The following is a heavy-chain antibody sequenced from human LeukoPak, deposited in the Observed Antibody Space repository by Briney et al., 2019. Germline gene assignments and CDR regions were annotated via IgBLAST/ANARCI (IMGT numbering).Heavy chain of an antibody. CDR1: GFTFSSYA. Sequence: GGSLRPSCAASGFTFSSYAMSWIRQAPGKGLEWVSYISSSGSTIYYADSVKGRFTISRDDAKNSLYLQMNSLRAEDTAVYYCARERWGYYFDYWGQGTLVTVSS. V-gene: IGHV3-11*01. CDR3: ARERWGYYFDY. CDR2: ISSSGSTI. D-gene: IGHD3-16*01. J-gene: IGHJ4*02.